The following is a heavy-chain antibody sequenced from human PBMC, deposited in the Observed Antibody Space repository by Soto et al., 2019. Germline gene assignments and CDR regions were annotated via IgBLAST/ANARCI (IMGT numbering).Heavy chain of an antibody. CDR3: ARDKESSSFEGDDAYGF. CDR1: GYSFTSYG. D-gene: IGHD6-13*01. V-gene: IGHV1-18*01. J-gene: IGHJ3*01. CDR2: ISVYNGNT. Sequence: QVQLVQSGGEVKKPGASVKVSCKTSGYSFTSYGISWVRQAPGQGLEWMGWISVYNGNTNYAQKLQGRVTMTTDTSTSTAYMELRSLGSDDTAAYYCARDKESSSFEGDDAYGFWGQGTMVTVS.